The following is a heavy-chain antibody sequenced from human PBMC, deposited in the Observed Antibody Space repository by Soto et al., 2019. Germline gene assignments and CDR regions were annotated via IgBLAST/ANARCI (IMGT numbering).Heavy chain of an antibody. CDR1: GGSINSGDYS. J-gene: IGHJ5*02. CDR2: IYHTGTT. D-gene: IGHD3-22*01. CDR3: AREIGYYDSSGNSWFDP. Sequence: ASETLSLTCTVSGGSINSGDYSWTWIRQPPGKGLEWIGYIYHTGTTYYNMSLKSRVTISVDRSKNQFSLKLSSVTAADTAVYYCAREIGYYDSSGNSWFDPWGQRTLVSV. V-gene: IGHV4-30-2*01.